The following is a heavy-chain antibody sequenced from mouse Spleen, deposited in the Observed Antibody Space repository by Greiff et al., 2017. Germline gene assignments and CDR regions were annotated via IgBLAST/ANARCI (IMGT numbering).Heavy chain of an antibody. CDR2: IDPSDSYT. D-gene: IGHD3-1*01. V-gene: IGHV1-69*01. Sequence: VQLQQSGAELVMPGASVKLSCKASGYTFTSYWMHWVKQRPGQGLEWIGEIDPSDSYTNYNQKFKGKATLTVDKSSSTAYMQLSSLTSEDSAVYYCARGSSVYHFAYWGQGTLVTVSA. J-gene: IGHJ3*01. CDR1: GYTFTSYW. CDR3: ARGSSVYHFAY.